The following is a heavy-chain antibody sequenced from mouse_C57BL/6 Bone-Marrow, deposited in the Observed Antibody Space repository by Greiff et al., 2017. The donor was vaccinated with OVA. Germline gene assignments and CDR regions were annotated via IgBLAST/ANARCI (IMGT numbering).Heavy chain of an antibody. CDR3: AITTVAPYYFDY. D-gene: IGHD1-1*01. CDR1: GYTFTSYW. V-gene: IGHV1-55*01. Sequence: VQLQQPGAELVKPGASVKMSCKASGYTFTSYWITWVKQRPGQGLEWIGDIYPGSGSTNYNEKFKSKATLTVDTSSSTAYMQLSSLTSEDSAVYYCAITTVAPYYFDYWGQGTTLTVSS. J-gene: IGHJ2*01. CDR2: IYPGSGST.